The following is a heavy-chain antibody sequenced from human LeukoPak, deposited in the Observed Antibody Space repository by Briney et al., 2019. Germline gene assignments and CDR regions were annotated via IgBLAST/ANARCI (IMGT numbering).Heavy chain of an antibody. CDR2: IYYSGST. J-gene: IGHJ4*02. CDR1: GGSISSYY. Sequence: SETLSLTCTVSGGSISSYYWSWIRQPPGKGLEWIGYIYYSGSTNYNPSLKSRVTISVDTSKNQFSLKLSSVTAADTAVYYCARPRWDDYGDLYFDYWGRGTLVTVSS. CDR3: ARPRWDDYGDLYFDY. D-gene: IGHD4-17*01. V-gene: IGHV4-59*08.